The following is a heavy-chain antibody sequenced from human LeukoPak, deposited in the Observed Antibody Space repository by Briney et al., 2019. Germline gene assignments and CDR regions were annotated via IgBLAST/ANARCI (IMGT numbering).Heavy chain of an antibody. V-gene: IGHV3-23*01. J-gene: IGHJ4*02. CDR2: IGGSGSTI. CDR3: AKAHGDYYFDY. CDR1: GFTFSSYA. Sequence: TGGSLRLSCAASGFTFSSYAMSWVRRAPGKGLEWVSGIGGSGSTISFADSVRGRFTISRDNSKNTLYLQMNSLRAEDTAVYYCAKAHGDYYFDYWGQGTLVTVSS. D-gene: IGHD4-17*01.